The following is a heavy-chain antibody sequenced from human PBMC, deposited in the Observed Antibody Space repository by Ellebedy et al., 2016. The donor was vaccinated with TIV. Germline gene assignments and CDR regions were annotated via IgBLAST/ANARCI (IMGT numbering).Heavy chain of an antibody. J-gene: IGHJ6*02. D-gene: IGHD2-2*01. V-gene: IGHV5-51*01. CDR2: VYSGDSDT. Sequence: GGSLRLSCKGSGYRFSDYYIVWVRQMPGKGLEWMGSVYSGDSDTRYSPSFQGHVTISADKSISTAYLQWSSLKASDTAMYYCARSSSTTYYGMDVWGQGTTVTVSS. CDR3: ARSSSTTYYGMDV. CDR1: GYRFSDYY.